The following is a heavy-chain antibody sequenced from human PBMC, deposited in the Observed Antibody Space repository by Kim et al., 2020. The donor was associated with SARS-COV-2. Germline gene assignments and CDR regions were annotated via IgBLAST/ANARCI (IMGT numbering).Heavy chain of an antibody. V-gene: IGHV2-5*01. D-gene: IGHD3-10*01. CDR3: AHRRPGPFGGDFDY. J-gene: IGHJ4*02. Sequence: SPSLKSRLTITKDTSKNQVVLTMTNMDPVDTATYYCAHRRPGPFGGDFDYWGQGTLVTVSS.